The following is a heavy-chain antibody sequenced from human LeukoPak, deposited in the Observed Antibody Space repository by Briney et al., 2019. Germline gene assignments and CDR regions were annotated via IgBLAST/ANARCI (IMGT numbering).Heavy chain of an antibody. CDR2: ISYDGSNK. J-gene: IGHJ4*02. V-gene: IGHV3-30-3*01. CDR1: GFTFSSYA. CDR3: ARPYDSSGVYYFDY. Sequence: GGSLRLSCAASGFTFSSYAMHWVRQAPGKGLEWVAVISYDGSNKYYADSVKGRFTISRDNSKNTLYLQMNSLRAEDTAVYYCARPYDSSGVYYFDYWGQGTLVTVSS. D-gene: IGHD3-22*01.